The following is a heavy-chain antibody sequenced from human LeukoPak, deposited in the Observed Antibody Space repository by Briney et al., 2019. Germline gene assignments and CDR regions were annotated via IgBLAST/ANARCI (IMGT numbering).Heavy chain of an antibody. J-gene: IGHJ5*02. D-gene: IGHD3-22*01. V-gene: IGHV4-34*01. Sequence: KASETLSLTCAVYGGSFSGYYWSWIRQPPGKGLEWIGEINHSGSTNYNPSLKSRVTISVDTSKNQFSLKLSSVTAADTAVYYCARRPHYYDSSGYYSVWFDPWGQGTLVTVSS. CDR2: INHSGST. CDR1: GGSFSGYY. CDR3: ARRPHYYDSSGYYSVWFDP.